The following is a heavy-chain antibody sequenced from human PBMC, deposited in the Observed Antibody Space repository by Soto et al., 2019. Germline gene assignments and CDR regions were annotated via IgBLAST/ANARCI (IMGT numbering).Heavy chain of an antibody. CDR2: IYATGTT. Sequence: PSETLSLTCTVSGASISGFYWSWIRKSAGKGLEWIGRIYATGTTDYNPSLKSRVMMSVDTSKKQFSLKLYSVTAADTALYYCARHKDTSSRYLLPDYWGQGTLVTVSS. CDR1: GASISGFY. J-gene: IGHJ4*02. CDR3: ARHKDTSSRYLLPDY. D-gene: IGHD6-13*01. V-gene: IGHV4-4*07.